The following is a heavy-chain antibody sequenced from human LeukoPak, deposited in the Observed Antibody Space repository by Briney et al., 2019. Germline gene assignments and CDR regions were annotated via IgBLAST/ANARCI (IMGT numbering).Heavy chain of an antibody. D-gene: IGHD6-13*01. J-gene: IGHJ4*02. V-gene: IGHV3-21*01. CDR2: ISSSSTYI. CDR1: GFTFSTYS. CDR3: ARGHSITAAGDFDY. Sequence: GGSLRLSCAASGFTFSTYSMNWVRQAPGQGLEWVSSISSSSTYIYFTDSVKGRFTISRDNAKNSLYLQMNSLRAEDTAVYYRARGHSITAAGDFDYWGQGTLVTVSS.